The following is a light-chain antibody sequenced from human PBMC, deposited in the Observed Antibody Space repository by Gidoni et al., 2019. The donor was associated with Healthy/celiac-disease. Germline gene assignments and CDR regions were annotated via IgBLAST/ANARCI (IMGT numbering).Light chain of an antibody. CDR2: GAS. CDR1: QSVSSSY. Sequence: IVLTPSPRTLSLSPGERATLSCRASQSVSSSYLAWYQQKPRQAPRLLIYGASSRATGIPDRFSGSGSGTDFTLTISRLEPEDFAVYYCQQYGSSPPWTFGQGTKVEIK. J-gene: IGKJ1*01. V-gene: IGKV3-20*01. CDR3: QQYGSSPPWT.